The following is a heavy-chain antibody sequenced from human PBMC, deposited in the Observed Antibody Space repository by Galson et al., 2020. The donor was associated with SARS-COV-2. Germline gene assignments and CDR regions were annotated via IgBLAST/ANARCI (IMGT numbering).Heavy chain of an antibody. D-gene: IGHD1-26*01. CDR1: GYSFASYW. J-gene: IGHJ2*01. CDR2: IYPGDSDT. V-gene: IGHV5-51*01. Sequence: GESLKISCKGSGYSFASYWIVWVRQMPGKGLEWMGIIYPGDSDTKYSPSFQGQVTTSADTSISTAYLQWSSLKASDTAMYYCARRAGTYSGWYFDLWGRGTLVTVSS. CDR3: ARRAGTYSGWYFDL.